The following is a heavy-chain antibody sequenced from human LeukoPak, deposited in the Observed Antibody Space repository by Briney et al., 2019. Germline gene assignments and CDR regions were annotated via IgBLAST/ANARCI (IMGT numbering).Heavy chain of an antibody. CDR1: RGSISGYY. D-gene: IGHD2-2*01. V-gene: IGHV4-4*07. CDR2: IYNTENI. CDR3: ARVCSTSCYDAFDI. Sequence: PSETLSLTCTVSRGSISGYYWSWIRQPAGKELEWIGRIYNTENINDNPSLKSRVTMSLDTSRNQFSLKLSSVTAADTAVYYCARVCSTSCYDAFDIWGQGTMVTVSS. J-gene: IGHJ3*02.